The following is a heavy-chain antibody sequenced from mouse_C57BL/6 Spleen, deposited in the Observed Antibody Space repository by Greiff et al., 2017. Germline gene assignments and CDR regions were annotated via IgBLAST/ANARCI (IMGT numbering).Heavy chain of an antibody. Sequence: QVQLQQPGAELVRPGSSVKLSCKASGYTFTSYWMHWVKQRPIQGLEWIGNIDPSDSETHYNQKFKDKARLTVDKSSSTAYMQLSSLTSEDSAVYYCARGSIYAMDYWGQGTSVTVSS. D-gene: IGHD1-1*01. CDR2: IDPSDSET. CDR1: GYTFTSYW. CDR3: ARGSIYAMDY. V-gene: IGHV1-52*01. J-gene: IGHJ4*01.